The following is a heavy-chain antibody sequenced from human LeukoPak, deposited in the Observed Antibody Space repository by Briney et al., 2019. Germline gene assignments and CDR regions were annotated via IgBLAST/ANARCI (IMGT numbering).Heavy chain of an antibody. V-gene: IGHV4-31*03. J-gene: IGHJ4*02. Sequence: PSQTLSLTCTVSGGSISSGGYYWSWIRQHPGKGLEWIGYIYYSGSPYYHPSLKSRVTISLDTSKNQFSPKLSSVTAADTAVYYCARWAMVRNYHFDYWGQGTLVTVSS. CDR1: GGSISSGGYY. D-gene: IGHD3-10*01. CDR2: IYYSGSP. CDR3: ARWAMVRNYHFDY.